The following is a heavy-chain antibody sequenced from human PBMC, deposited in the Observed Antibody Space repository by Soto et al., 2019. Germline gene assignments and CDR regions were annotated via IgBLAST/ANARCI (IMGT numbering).Heavy chain of an antibody. D-gene: IGHD4-17*01. CDR3: ARDSPHPNDYGGYDAFDI. V-gene: IGHV3-48*01. Sequence: PGGSLRLSCAASGFTFSSYSMNWVRQAPGKGLEWVSYISSSSTIYYADSVKGRFTISRDNARNSLYLQMNSLRAEDMAVYYCARDSPHPNDYGGYDAFDIWGQGTMVTVSS. J-gene: IGHJ3*02. CDR2: ISSSSTI. CDR1: GFTFSSYS.